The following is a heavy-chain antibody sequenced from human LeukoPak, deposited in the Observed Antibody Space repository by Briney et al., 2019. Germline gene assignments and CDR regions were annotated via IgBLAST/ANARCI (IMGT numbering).Heavy chain of an antibody. D-gene: IGHD2-2*01. CDR3: ARVWGESGGYQLLHSDY. J-gene: IGHJ4*02. V-gene: IGHV4-4*07. CDR1: GGSISSYY. CDR2: IYTSGST. Sequence: TSETLSLTCTVSGGSISSYYWSWIRQPAGKGLEWIGRIYTSGSTNYNPSLKSRVTMSVDTSKNQFSLKLSSVTAADTAVYYCARVWGESGGYQLLHSDYWGQGTLVTVSS.